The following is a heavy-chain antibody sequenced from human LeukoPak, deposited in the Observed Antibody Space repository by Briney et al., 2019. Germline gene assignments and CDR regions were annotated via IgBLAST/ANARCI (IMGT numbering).Heavy chain of an antibody. J-gene: IGHJ5*02. V-gene: IGHV3-21*01. Sequence: PGGSLRLSCAAPGFTFSSYSMNWVRQAPGKGLEWVSSISSSSSYIYYADSVKGRFTISRDNAKNSLYLQMNSLRAEDTAVYYCARDQGSGRLSWFDPWGQGTLVTVSS. CDR3: ARDQGSGRLSWFDP. CDR1: GFTFSSYS. D-gene: IGHD6-19*01. CDR2: ISSSSSYI.